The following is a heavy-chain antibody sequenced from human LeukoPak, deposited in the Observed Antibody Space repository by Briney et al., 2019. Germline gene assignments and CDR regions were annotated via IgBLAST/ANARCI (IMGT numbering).Heavy chain of an antibody. CDR1: GFTFSRFA. J-gene: IGHJ3*02. D-gene: IGHD1-1*01. CDR2: VGGNGADT. V-gene: IGHV3-23*01. Sequence: GGSLRLSCSASGFTFSRFAMNWVRQTPGKGLEWVSHVGGNGADTYYADSVKGRFTVSRDNSKNSLYLQMNSLRAEDTAVYYCAKDSVAYNQVLDAFDIWGQGTKVTVSS. CDR3: AKDSVAYNQVLDAFDI.